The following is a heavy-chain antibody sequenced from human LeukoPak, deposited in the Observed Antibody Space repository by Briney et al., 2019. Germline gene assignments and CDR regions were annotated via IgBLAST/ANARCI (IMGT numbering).Heavy chain of an antibody. J-gene: IGHJ3*02. CDR1: GFTFSSYA. V-gene: IGHV3-64*01. CDR2: ISSNGGST. D-gene: IGHD5-24*01. CDR3: ARVFSRWLQLRGNAFDI. Sequence: PGGSLRLSCAASGFTFSSYAMHWVRQAPGKGLEYVSAISSNGGSTYYANSVKGRFTISRDNSKNTLYLQMGSLRAEDMAVYYRARVFSRWLQLRGNAFDIWGQGTMVTVSS.